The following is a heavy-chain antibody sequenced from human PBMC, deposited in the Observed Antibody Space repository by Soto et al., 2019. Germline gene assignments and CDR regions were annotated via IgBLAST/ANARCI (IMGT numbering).Heavy chain of an antibody. J-gene: IGHJ3*02. CDR2: IYYTGST. CDR3: VRVYYYDSSGYFRPADAFDI. Sequence: SETLSLTCTVSGGSISSSSYYWGWIRQPPGKGLEWIGSIYYTGSTYYSPSLKGRVTISVDSSKNQFSLKLSSVTAADTAVYHWVRVYYYDSSGYFRPADAFDIWGQGTRVTVSS. V-gene: IGHV4-39*02. D-gene: IGHD3-22*01. CDR1: GGSISSSSYY.